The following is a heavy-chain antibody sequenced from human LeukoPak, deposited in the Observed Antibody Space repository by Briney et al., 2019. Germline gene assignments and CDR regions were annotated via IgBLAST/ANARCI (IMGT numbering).Heavy chain of an antibody. CDR2: IGGDGVA. D-gene: IGHD2-2*02. CDR3: AKDRANWAIDD. CDR1: GFTFTNHP. J-gene: IGHJ4*02. V-gene: IGHV3-48*01. Sequence: QSGGSLRLSCAASGFTFTNHPMNWVRQAPGKGLEWVSYIGGDGVAFYADSVKGRFTMSKDDARKSLYLQMSSLRVEDTALYYCAKDRANWAIDDRGQGTQVTVSS.